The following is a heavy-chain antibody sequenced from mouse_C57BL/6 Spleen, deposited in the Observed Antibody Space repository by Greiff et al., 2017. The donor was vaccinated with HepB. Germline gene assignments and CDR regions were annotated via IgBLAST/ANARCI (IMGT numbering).Heavy chain of an antibody. CDR2: IWSGGST. Sequence: VQLQQSGPGLVQPSQSLSITCTVSGFSLTSYGVHWVRQSPGKGLEWLGVIWSGGSTDYHAAFISRLSISKDNSKSQVFFKMNSLQADDTAIYYCARTGFDYWGQGTTLTVSS. CDR1: GFSLTSYG. J-gene: IGHJ2*01. CDR3: ARTGFDY. V-gene: IGHV2-2*01.